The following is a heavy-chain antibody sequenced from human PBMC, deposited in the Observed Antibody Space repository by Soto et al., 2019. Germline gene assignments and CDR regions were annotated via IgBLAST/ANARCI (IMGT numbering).Heavy chain of an antibody. V-gene: IGHV1-2*02. Sequence: ASVKVSCKASGYIFPDYYIHWVRQAPGQGLEWMGWFNPKTGGANSAQKFQGRVTMTRDTSITTVYLELSSLASDDTAVYFCSRASAAATSWFVYWGQGSLVTVSS. CDR1: GYIFPDYY. D-gene: IGHD2-15*01. CDR2: FNPKTGGA. CDR3: SRASAAATSWFVY. J-gene: IGHJ4*02.